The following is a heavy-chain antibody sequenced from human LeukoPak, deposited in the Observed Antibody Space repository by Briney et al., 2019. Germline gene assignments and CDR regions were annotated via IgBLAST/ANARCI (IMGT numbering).Heavy chain of an antibody. J-gene: IGHJ6*03. CDR1: GFTFSSYA. Sequence: GGSLRLSCAASGFTFSSYAMYWVRQAPGKGLEYVSGISSNGDSTYYANSVKGRFTISRDNAKNSLYLQMNSLRAEDTAVYYCARVPAGYGYGPWGWDYYQYMDVWGTGTTFTVSS. CDR2: ISSNGDST. D-gene: IGHD5-18*01. V-gene: IGHV3-64*01. CDR3: ARVPAGYGYGPWGWDYYQYMDV.